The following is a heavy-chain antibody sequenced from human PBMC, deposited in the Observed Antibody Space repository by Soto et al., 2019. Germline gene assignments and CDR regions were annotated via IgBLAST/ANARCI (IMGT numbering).Heavy chain of an antibody. Sequence: SGGSLRLSCVASGFTFSSSAMSWVRQAPGMGLEWVSAISGGGDSTYYADSVKGRFTVSRDNSKNTLYLQMNSLRAEDTAVYYCAKGHSPFLRWLQFPCFDYWGQGTLVTVSS. D-gene: IGHD5-12*01. CDR3: AKGHSPFLRWLQFPCFDY. J-gene: IGHJ4*02. CDR1: GFTFSSSA. V-gene: IGHV3-23*01. CDR2: ISGGGDST.